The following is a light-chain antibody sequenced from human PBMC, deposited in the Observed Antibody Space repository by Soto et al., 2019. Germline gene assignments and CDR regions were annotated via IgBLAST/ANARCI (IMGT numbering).Light chain of an antibody. CDR2: GAS. J-gene: IGKJ3*01. CDR1: QSVSSSY. Sequence: EIVLTQSPGTLSLSPGERATLSCRASQSVSSSYLAWYQQKPGQAPRLLIYGASSRATGIPDRFSGSGSGTDFPLTISRLEPEDFEVSYCQQYGSSPRFTFGPGSKVDIK. CDR3: QQYGSSPRFT. V-gene: IGKV3-20*01.